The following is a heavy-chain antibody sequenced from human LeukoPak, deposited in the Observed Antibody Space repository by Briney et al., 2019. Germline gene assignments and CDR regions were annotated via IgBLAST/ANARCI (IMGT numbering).Heavy chain of an antibody. CDR1: GFTVSSTY. J-gene: IGHJ3*02. CDR2: LYSGDTT. CDR3: AREGPAWGDAFDI. D-gene: IGHD3-16*01. Sequence: GGSLRLSCAASGFTVSSTYMSWVRQAPGKGLEWVSALYSGDTTYYANSVKGRFTISRDNSKNMLYLQMNSLRAEDTAVYYCAREGPAWGDAFDIWGQGTMVTVSS. V-gene: IGHV3-66*01.